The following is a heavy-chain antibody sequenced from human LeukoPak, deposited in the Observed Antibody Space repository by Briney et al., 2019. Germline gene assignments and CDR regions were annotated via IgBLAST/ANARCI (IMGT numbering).Heavy chain of an antibody. Sequence: GGSLRLSCAASGFTFSSYSMNWVRQAPGKGLEWVSSISTSSSYIYYADSVKGRFTISRDNAKKSLYLQMNSLRAEDTAMYFCVRDVGAVRGEVYFDYWGQGTLVTVSS. D-gene: IGHD3-10*01. CDR2: ISTSSSYI. CDR1: GFTFSSYS. V-gene: IGHV3-21*01. CDR3: VRDVGAVRGEVYFDY. J-gene: IGHJ4*02.